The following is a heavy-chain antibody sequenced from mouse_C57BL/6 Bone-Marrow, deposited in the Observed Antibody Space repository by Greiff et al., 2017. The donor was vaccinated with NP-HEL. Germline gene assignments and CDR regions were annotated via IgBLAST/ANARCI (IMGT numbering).Heavy chain of an antibody. Sequence: EVKLVESGGDLVKPGGSLKLSCAASGFTFSSYGMSWVRQTPDQRLEWVATISSGGSYTYYPDSVKGRFTISRDNAKNTLYLQMSSLKSEDTAMCDCARQLRLRFAYWGQGTLVTVSA. CDR3: ARQLRLRFAY. V-gene: IGHV5-6*01. CDR1: GFTFSSYG. D-gene: IGHD3-2*02. J-gene: IGHJ3*01. CDR2: ISSGGSYT.